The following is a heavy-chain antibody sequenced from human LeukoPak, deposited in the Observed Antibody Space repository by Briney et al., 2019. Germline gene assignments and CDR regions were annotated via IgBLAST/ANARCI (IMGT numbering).Heavy chain of an antibody. CDR2: ISGGGENT. CDR1: GFTFSSYA. D-gene: IGHD1-1*01. J-gene: IGHJ2*01. CDR3: AKPRAMTTGVGRYFDL. Sequence: GGSLRLSCAASGFTFSSYAMSWVRQAPGKGLEWVSAISGGGENTYYGDSVKGRFTISRDNSKNTLYLQMNSLRAEDTATYYCAKPRAMTTGVGRYFDLWGRGTLVTVSS. V-gene: IGHV3-23*01.